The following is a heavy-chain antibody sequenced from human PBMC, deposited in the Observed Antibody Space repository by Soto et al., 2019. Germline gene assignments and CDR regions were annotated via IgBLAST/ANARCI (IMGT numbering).Heavy chain of an antibody. V-gene: IGHV3-23*01. Sequence: PGGCLRLSCAASGFTFSSYAMSWVRQAPGKGLEWVSAISGSGGSTYYADSVKGRFTISRDNSKNTLYLQMNSLRAEDTAVYYCAKEPDILTGYSTWDYWGQGTLVTVSS. CDR1: GFTFSSYA. CDR2: ISGSGGST. CDR3: AKEPDILTGYSTWDY. J-gene: IGHJ4*02. D-gene: IGHD3-9*01.